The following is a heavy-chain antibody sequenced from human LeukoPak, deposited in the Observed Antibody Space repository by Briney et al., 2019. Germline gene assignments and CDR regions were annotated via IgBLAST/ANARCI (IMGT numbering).Heavy chain of an antibody. V-gene: IGHV4-38-2*01. CDR3: ARRGYCSSTSCKNGRGGFDY. CDR1: GYSISSGYY. D-gene: IGHD2-2*01. CDR2: INHSGST. J-gene: IGHJ4*02. Sequence: SETLSLTCAVSGYSISSGYYWGWIRQPPGKGLEWIGEINHSGSTNYNPSLKSRVTISVDTSKNQFSLKLSSVTAADTAVYYCARRGYCSSTSCKNGRGGFDYWGQGTLVTVSS.